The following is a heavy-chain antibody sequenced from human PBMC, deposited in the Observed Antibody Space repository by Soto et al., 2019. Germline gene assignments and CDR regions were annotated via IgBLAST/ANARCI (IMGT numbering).Heavy chain of an antibody. D-gene: IGHD6-25*01. CDR2: INGDGTT. CDR3: AEAPGSSPNPTP. Sequence: PGGSLRLSCAASGFIFNNYWMHWVRQAPGKGLVWVARINGDGTTTYVDSVKGRFTISRDNSKNTLYLQMNSLRAEDTAVYYCAEAPGSSPNPTPWGHGILVAAPQ. CDR1: GFIFNNYW. V-gene: IGHV3-74*01. J-gene: IGHJ5*02.